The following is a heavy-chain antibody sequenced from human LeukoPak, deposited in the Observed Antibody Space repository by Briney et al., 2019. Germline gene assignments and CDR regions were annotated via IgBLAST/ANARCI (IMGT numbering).Heavy chain of an antibody. CDR1: GDSVSNKDAA. V-gene: IGHV6-1*01. CDR2: TYYRSKWSN. J-gene: IGHJ4*02. CDR3: ARQSLGYVDY. D-gene: IGHD2-15*01. Sequence: SQTLSLTCAISGDSVSNKDAAWNWIRQSPSRGLEWLGRTYYRSKWSNDYAVSVKSRITINPDTSKNQFSLQLKSVTLDDTAVYYCARQSLGYVDYWGQGSRVTVSS.